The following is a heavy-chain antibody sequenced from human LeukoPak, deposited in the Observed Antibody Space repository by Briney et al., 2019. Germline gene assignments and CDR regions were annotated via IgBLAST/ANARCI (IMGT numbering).Heavy chain of an antibody. V-gene: IGHV3-7*01. CDR1: GFPFSGSW. CDR3: SRSLDY. Sequence: GGPLRLSCAASGFPFSGSWMDWVRQAPGKRMEWVANIKQDGSEKHYADSVKGRFTISRDNAKNSLFLQMSGLRAEDTAVYYCSRSLDYWGQGALVTVSS. J-gene: IGHJ4*02. CDR2: IKQDGSEK.